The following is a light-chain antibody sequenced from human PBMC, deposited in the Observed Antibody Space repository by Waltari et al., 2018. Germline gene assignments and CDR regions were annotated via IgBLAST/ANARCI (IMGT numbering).Light chain of an antibody. V-gene: IGLV5-45*03. Sequence: QSVSTEQSALSASPGASAGLSCTLRSGINEGTHRICGDQQKTGSPPQYLLRYKSDSDQQQGSGVPSRCSGSKYASANAGILLISGLQSEDEAVYYCMIWPSSASVFDVGTKLTVL. J-gene: IGLJ2*01. CDR2: YKSDSDQ. CDR1: SGINEGTHR. CDR3: MIWPSSASV.